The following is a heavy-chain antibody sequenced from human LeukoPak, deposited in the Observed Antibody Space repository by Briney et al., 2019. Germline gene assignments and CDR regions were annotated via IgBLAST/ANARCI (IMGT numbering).Heavy chain of an antibody. Sequence: NPGGSLRLSCAASGFTFSNAWMSWVRQAPGKGLQWVGLIKSKTDGGTTDYAAPVKGRFTISRDNSKNTLYVQMNSLRAEDTAVYYCAKEGRDSCSGGSCVLGYWGQGTLVTVSA. CDR1: GFTFSNAW. CDR2: IKSKTDGGTT. D-gene: IGHD2-15*01. V-gene: IGHV3-15*01. J-gene: IGHJ4*02. CDR3: AKEGRDSCSGGSCVLGY.